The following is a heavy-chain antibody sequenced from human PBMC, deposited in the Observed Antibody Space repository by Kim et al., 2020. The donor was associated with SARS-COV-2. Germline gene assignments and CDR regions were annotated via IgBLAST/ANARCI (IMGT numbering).Heavy chain of an antibody. V-gene: IGHV1-69*13. CDR1: GGTFSSYA. CDR2: IIPIFGTA. Sequence: SVKVSCKASGGTFSSYAISWVRQAPGQGIEWMGGIIPIFGTANYAQKFQGRVTITADESTSTAYMELSSLRSEDTAVYYCARAFYCSGGSCYSYFDYWGQETLVTVSS. J-gene: IGHJ4*02. CDR3: ARAFYCSGGSCYSYFDY. D-gene: IGHD2-15*01.